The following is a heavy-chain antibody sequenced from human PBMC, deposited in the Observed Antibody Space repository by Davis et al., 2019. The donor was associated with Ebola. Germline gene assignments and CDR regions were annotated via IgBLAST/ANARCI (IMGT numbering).Heavy chain of an antibody. CDR1: GGSISSSNW. Sequence: SETLSLTCAVSGGSISSSNWWSWVRQPPGKGLEWIGEIYHSGSTNYNPSLKSRVTISVDKSKNQFPLKLSSVTAADTAVYYCARGKYSGYDLDYYYYYGMDVWGQGTTVTVSS. CDR3: ARGKYSGYDLDYYYYYGMDV. CDR2: IYHSGST. D-gene: IGHD5-12*01. J-gene: IGHJ6*02. V-gene: IGHV4-4*02.